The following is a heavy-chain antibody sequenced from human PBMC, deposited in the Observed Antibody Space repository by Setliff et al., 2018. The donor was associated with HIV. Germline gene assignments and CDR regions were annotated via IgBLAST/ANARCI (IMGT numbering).Heavy chain of an antibody. CDR2: IYGQGGT. CDR3: ARNFGGISPFDL. D-gene: IGHD3-16*01. CDR1: GGSIARGGYY. Sequence: SETLSLTCTVSGGSIARGGYYWGWVRQHPGKGLEWIGYIYGQGGTHYNPSLKSRLTMSLDTSRNEFFMELTSVTAAGTAVYYCARNFGGISPFDLWGQGTLVTVSS. V-gene: IGHV4-31*03. J-gene: IGHJ4*02.